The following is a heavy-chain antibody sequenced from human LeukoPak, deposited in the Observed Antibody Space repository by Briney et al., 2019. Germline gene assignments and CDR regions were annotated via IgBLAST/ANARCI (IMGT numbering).Heavy chain of an antibody. CDR1: GGSISSYY. J-gene: IGHJ4*02. V-gene: IGHV4-59*08. CDR2: IYYSGST. Sequence: SETLSLTCTVSGGSISSYYWSWIRQPPGKGLEWIGYIYYSGSTNYNPSLKSRVTISVDTSKNQFSLKLSSVTAADTAVYYCARHYYDRSLLDYWGQGTLVTVSS. CDR3: ARHYYDRSLLDY. D-gene: IGHD3-22*01.